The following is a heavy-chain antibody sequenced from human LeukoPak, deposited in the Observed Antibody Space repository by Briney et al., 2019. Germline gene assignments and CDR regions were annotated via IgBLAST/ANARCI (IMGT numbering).Heavy chain of an antibody. Sequence: KPSETLSLTCTVSGGSRSNFYWSWIRQPPGKGLEWIGYISHSGTANYNPSLKSRVTFSIDMSKNQFSLSLTSVTAADTAVYYCARGTPYYGSGIWGQGTLVTVSS. CDR2: ISHSGTA. D-gene: IGHD3-10*01. V-gene: IGHV4-59*01. CDR3: ARGTPYYGSGI. J-gene: IGHJ4*02. CDR1: GGSRSNFY.